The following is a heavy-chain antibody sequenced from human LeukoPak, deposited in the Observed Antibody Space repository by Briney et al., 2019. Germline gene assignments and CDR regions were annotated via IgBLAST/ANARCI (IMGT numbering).Heavy chain of an antibody. CDR2: ISNDSVDK. CDR3: ARRDWVSGAVRAFDI. CDR1: GFTFSDYY. V-gene: IGHV3-11*04. D-gene: IGHD3-3*01. J-gene: IGHJ3*02. Sequence: GGSLRLSCVGSGFTFSDYYMSWIRQVPGKGLEWVSYISNDSVDKYYVDSVRGRFTISRDNAKKSMYLQMSGLRVEDTAVYYVARRDWVSGAVRAFDIWGQGTMVTVSS.